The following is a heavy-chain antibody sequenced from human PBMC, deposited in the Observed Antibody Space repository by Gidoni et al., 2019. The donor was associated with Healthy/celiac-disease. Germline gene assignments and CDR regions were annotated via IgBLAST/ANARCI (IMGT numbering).Heavy chain of an antibody. D-gene: IGHD5-12*01. Sequence: EVQLVESGGGLVQPGRSLRLSCAASGFTFDDYAMHWVRQAPGKGLEWVSGISWNSGSIGYADSVKGRFTISRDNAKNSLYLQMNSLRAEDTALYYCAKGPTIENGMDVWGQGTTVTVSS. J-gene: IGHJ6*02. CDR1: GFTFDDYA. V-gene: IGHV3-9*01. CDR3: AKGPTIENGMDV. CDR2: ISWNSGSI.